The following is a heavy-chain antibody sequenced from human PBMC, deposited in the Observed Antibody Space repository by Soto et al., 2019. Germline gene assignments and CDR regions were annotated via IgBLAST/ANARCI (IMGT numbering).Heavy chain of an antibody. CDR3: AKHPYGGDYFDL. D-gene: IGHD2-21*01. CDR1: GFTFSGYA. J-gene: IGHJ2*01. V-gene: IGHV3-23*01. CDR2: ISGSGRST. Sequence: EVKLLESGGGLVQPGGSLRLSCAASGFTFSGYAMSWVRQAPGKGLEWVSGISGSGRSTYYPDSVKGRFTISRDSSKNTLYLQMNRLRAEDTAVYYWAKHPYGGDYFDLWGRGTLVTVSS.